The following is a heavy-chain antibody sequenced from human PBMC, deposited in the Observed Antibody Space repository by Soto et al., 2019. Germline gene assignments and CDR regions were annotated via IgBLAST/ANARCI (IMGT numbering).Heavy chain of an antibody. CDR2: IYYSGST. D-gene: IGHD6-13*01. V-gene: IGHV4-39*02. Sequence: PSETLSLTFIVSGESISGTIYYWGWIRQPPGKGLEWIGSIYYSGSTYYNPSLKSRVTISVDTSKNHFSLKLTSVTAADTAVYYCARPGGSGWFYFGSWGQGSQVTVSS. CDR3: ARPGGSGWFYFGS. J-gene: IGHJ4*02. CDR1: GESISGTIYY.